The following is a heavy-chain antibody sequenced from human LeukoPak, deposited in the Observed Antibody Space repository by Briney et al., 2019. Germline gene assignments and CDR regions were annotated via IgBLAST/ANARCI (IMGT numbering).Heavy chain of an antibody. V-gene: IGHV3-7*01. Sequence: GGSLRLSCAASGFTFSSYGMHWVRQAPGKGLEWVANIKEDGSEKYYVDSVKGRFTISRDNAKNSLYLQMNSLRAEDTAVYYCATPFFYYYDSSGNYDYWGQGTLVTVSS. CDR3: ATPFFYYYDSSGNYDY. CDR2: IKEDGSEK. J-gene: IGHJ4*02. D-gene: IGHD3-22*01. CDR1: GFTFSSYG.